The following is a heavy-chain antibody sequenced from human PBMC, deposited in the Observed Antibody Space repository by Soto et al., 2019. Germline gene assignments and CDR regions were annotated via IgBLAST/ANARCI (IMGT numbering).Heavy chain of an antibody. J-gene: IGHJ6*03. CDR3: VKGMNYYYYYMDV. CDR2: ISGNGGNE. CDR1: GFLCNDKA. V-gene: IGHV3-23*01. Sequence: DVQLLESGGGLVPPGGSLSLSGAPSGFLCNDKALTWVRQAPGKGLVWVSAISGNGGNEYYADSVKGRFTISRDSSENMMSLQMNGLRAEDTAKYYCVKGMNYYYYYMDVWGKGTTVTVSS.